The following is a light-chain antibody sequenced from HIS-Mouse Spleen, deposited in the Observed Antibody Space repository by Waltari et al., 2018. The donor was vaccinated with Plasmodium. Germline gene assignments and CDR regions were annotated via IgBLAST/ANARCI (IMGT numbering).Light chain of an antibody. J-gene: IGKJ1*01. Sequence: DIQMTQSPSTLSASVGDRVTITCRASQSISSWLAWYQQKPGKAPKLLIYKASSLESGVPSRFSGSGSGTEFTFTISSLQPDDFATYYCQQYNSYQFGQGTKVEIK. CDR3: QQYNSYQ. CDR2: KAS. CDR1: QSISSW. V-gene: IGKV1-5*03.